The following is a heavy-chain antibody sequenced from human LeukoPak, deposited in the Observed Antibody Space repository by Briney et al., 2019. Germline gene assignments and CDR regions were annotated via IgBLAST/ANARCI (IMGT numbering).Heavy chain of an antibody. CDR2: ISCSGGST. CDR3: AKVTGIAAAGTADY. V-gene: IGHV3-23*01. D-gene: IGHD6-13*01. J-gene: IGHJ4*02. CDR1: GFTFSSYA. Sequence: GGSLRLSCAASGFTFSSYAMSWLRQAPGKGLVGVSAISCSGGSTYYADSVKGRFTISRDNTKNTLYLQMNSLRAEDTAVYYCAKVTGIAAAGTADYWGQGTLVTVSS.